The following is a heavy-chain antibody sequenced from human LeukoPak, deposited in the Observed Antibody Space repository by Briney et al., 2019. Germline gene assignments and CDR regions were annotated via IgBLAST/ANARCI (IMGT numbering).Heavy chain of an antibody. CDR1: GFTFSDYY. Sequence: GGSLRLSCAASGFTFSDYYVSWIRQIPGKGLEWISYMSGVGNTRLYSDSVKGRFTISRDNARNSLYLQMNSLRAEDSAVYYCARDQSGDQWGQGTLVTVSS. V-gene: IGHV3-11*04. CDR3: ARDQSGDQ. D-gene: IGHD2-21*01. J-gene: IGHJ4*02. CDR2: MSGVGNTR.